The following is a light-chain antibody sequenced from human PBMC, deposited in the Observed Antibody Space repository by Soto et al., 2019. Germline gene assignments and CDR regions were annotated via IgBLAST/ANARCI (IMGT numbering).Light chain of an antibody. V-gene: IGKV1-9*01. CDR2: VAS. J-gene: IGKJ1*01. Sequence: DIQLTQSPYFLSASIGDRVTITCRASQDISSYLAWYQQKPGKAPKLLIYVASTLQSGVPSRFSGSGSGTEFTLTISSLQPEDFALYYCHQRQSWPRTFGQGTKVDIK. CDR1: QDISSY. CDR3: HQRQSWPRT.